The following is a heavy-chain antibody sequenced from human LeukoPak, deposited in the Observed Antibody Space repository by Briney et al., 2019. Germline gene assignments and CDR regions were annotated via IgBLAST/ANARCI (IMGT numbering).Heavy chain of an antibody. V-gene: IGHV3-74*01. CDR1: GFTFSSYA. CDR2: ISSDGTVT. J-gene: IGHJ4*02. D-gene: IGHD6-19*01. Sequence: PGGSLRLSCSASGFTFSSYAMHWVRQAPGKGLVWVSGISSDGTVTWYADSVKGRLTVSRDNAKNTLYLQMNSLRDEDTAVYYCTRDFYLAGANYWGQGTLVTVSS. CDR3: TRDFYLAGANY.